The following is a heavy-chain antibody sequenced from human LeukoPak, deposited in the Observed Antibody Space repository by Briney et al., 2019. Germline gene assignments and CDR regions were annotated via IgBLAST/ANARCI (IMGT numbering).Heavy chain of an antibody. Sequence: ASVKVSCKASGYNFVGYYLHWVRQAPGQGLEWMAWIDPYTGNTHYAQKFQGRITVTRDTSLSTTYMELNWLTSDDPALYYCAREYSASEHWGQGTLVTVSS. V-gene: IGHV1-2*02. D-gene: IGHD5-12*01. CDR1: GYNFVGYY. CDR2: IDPYTGNT. CDR3: AREYSASEH. J-gene: IGHJ1*01.